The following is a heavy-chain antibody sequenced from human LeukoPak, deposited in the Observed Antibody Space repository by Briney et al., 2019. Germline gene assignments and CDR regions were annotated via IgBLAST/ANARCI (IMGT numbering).Heavy chain of an antibody. CDR2: ISSSSTTI. V-gene: IGHV3-48*02. Sequence: GGSLRLSCEASKFTFSLYNMNWLRHAPGKGLEWVSYISSSSTTIYYADSVKGRFTISRDNAKSSLYLQLNSLRDEDTAVYYCARDRSGGYVSYFDSWGQGTLVTVSS. CDR1: KFTFSLYN. D-gene: IGHD3-22*01. CDR3: ARDRSGGYVSYFDS. J-gene: IGHJ4*02.